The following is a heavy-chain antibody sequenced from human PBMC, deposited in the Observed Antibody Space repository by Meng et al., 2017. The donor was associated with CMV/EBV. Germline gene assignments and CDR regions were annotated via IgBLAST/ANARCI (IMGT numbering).Heavy chain of an antibody. CDR1: GFTFSSSA. Sequence: LSLTCAASGFTFSSSAMHWVRQAPGKGLEWVAVISYDGSNKYYADSVKGRFTISRDNSKNTLYLQMNSLRAEDTAVYYCARDGYSSSWYGPGYYYYYYGMDVWGQGTTVTVSS. J-gene: IGHJ6*02. D-gene: IGHD6-13*01. CDR3: ARDGYSSSWYGPGYYYYYYGMDV. V-gene: IGHV3-30-3*01. CDR2: ISYDGSNK.